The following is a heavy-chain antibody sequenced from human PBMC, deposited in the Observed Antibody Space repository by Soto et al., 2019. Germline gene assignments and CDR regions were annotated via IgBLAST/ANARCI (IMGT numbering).Heavy chain of an antibody. V-gene: IGHV4-30-4*01. J-gene: IGHJ6*02. CDR1: GGSISSGYYY. D-gene: IGHD2-2*01. Sequence: SETLSLTCSVSGGSISSGYYYWSWIRQPPGKGLEWIGNIYYSGNTYYNPSLKSRLIISIDTSKNQFSLKVGPVTAADTAVYYCASSSLSGMDVWGQGTTVTVSS. CDR3: ASSSLSGMDV. CDR2: IYYSGNT.